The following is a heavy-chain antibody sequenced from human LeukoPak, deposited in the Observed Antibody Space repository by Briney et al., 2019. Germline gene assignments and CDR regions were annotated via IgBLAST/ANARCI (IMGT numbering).Heavy chain of an antibody. D-gene: IGHD3-3*01. CDR3: ARASYDFWSGYSRSWYFDL. J-gene: IGHJ2*01. CDR1: GYTFTSYY. CDR2: INPSGGST. Sequence: GASVKVSCKASGYTFTSYYMHWVRQAPGQGLGWMGIINPSGGSTSYAQKFQGRVTMTRDTSTSTVYMELSSLRSEDTAVYYCARASYDFWSGYSRSWYFDLWGRGTLVTVSS. V-gene: IGHV1-46*01.